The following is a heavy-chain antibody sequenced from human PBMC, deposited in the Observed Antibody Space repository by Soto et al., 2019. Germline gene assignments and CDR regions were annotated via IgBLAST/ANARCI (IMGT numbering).Heavy chain of an antibody. CDR2: IYYSGST. D-gene: IGHD3-10*01. Sequence: PSETLSLTCSVSGGSITSYYWSWIRQPPGKGLEWIGYIYYSGSTNSNNPSLKSRVAISVDTSKNEFSLKLSSVTAADTAVYYCARHSSGTSFDPWGQGTLVTVSS. V-gene: IGHV4-59*08. CDR1: GGSITSYY. CDR3: ARHSSGTSFDP. J-gene: IGHJ5*02.